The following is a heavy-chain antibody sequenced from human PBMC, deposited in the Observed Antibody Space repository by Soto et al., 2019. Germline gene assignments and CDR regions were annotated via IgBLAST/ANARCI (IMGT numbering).Heavy chain of an antibody. D-gene: IGHD4-17*01. CDR3: ARDSDSGADSGWLHP. CDR2: IWYDGSNP. Sequence: GGSLRLSCAASGFTFSNYGMHWVRQAPGKGLEWVAGIWYDGSNPYYADSVKGRFTISRDSSKNTVYLQINSLRAEDTAVFYCARDSDSGADSGWLHPWGQGTLVTVYS. J-gene: IGHJ5*02. V-gene: IGHV3-33*01. CDR1: GFTFSNYG.